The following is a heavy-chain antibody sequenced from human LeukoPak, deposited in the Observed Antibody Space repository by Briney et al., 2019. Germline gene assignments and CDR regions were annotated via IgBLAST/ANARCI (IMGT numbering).Heavy chain of an antibody. Sequence: SETLSLTCTVSGGSISSYYWSWIRQPAGKGLEWIGRIYTSGSTNYNPSLKSRVTMSVDTSKNQFSLKLSSVTAADTAVYYCARDFTTIWFGELLLSDNWFDPWGQGTLVTVSS. J-gene: IGHJ5*02. V-gene: IGHV4-4*07. CDR2: IYTSGST. CDR3: ARDFTTIWFGELLLSDNWFDP. CDR1: GGSISSYY. D-gene: IGHD3-10*01.